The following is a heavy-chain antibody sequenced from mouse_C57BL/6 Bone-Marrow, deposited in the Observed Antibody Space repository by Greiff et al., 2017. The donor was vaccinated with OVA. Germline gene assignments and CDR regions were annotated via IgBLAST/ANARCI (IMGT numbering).Heavy chain of an antibody. CDR1: GFTFSSYG. CDR3: ARRRLPYWYFDV. D-gene: IGHD3-2*02. Sequence: DVKLVESGGDLVKPGGSLKLSCAASGFTFSSYGMSWVRQTPDKRLEWVATISSGGSYTYYPDNVKGRFTISRDNAKNTLYLQMSSLKSEDTAMYYCARRRLPYWYFDVWGTGTTVTVSS. J-gene: IGHJ1*03. CDR2: ISSGGSYT. V-gene: IGHV5-6*02.